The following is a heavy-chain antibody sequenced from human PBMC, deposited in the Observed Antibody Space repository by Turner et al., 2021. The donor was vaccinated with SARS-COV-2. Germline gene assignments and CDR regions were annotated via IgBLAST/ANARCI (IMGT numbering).Heavy chain of an antibody. D-gene: IGHD6-19*01. CDR1: GSSLTELS. J-gene: IGHJ6*02. CDR3: ATGVAVAGTPSEYYYYYGMDV. CDR2: CDPEDGET. V-gene: IGHV1-24*01. Sequence: QVQLGQFGAAVKKPGASVKVSCKVSGSSLTELSMHWVRQAPGKGLEWMGGCDPEDGETIYAQKFQGRVTMTEDTSTDTAYMELSSLRSEDTAVYYCATGVAVAGTPSEYYYYYGMDVWGQGTTVTVSS.